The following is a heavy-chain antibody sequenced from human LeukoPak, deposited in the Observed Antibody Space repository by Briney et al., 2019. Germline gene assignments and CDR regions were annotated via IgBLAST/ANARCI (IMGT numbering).Heavy chain of an antibody. V-gene: IGHV3-30*18. CDR3: AKEHDSGSYGANFDY. J-gene: IGHJ4*02. CDR1: KFTFSNYG. Sequence: GGSLRLSCTASKFTFSNYGMQWVRQAPGKGLEWVAVVSSDGGTKYYADSVKGRFTISRDNSRNTMYLQMDSLRAEDTAVYYCAKEHDSGSYGANFDYWGQGTLVTVSS. CDR2: VSSDGGTK. D-gene: IGHD3-10*01.